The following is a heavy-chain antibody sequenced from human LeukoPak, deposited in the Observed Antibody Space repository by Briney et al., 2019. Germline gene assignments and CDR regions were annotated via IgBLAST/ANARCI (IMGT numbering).Heavy chain of an antibody. CDR2: ISWDCGST. J-gene: IGHJ6*04. CDR3: AQAKEYSGFGPILSGYYYGMDV. Sequence: GGSLRLSCAASGFTFDDYAMHWVRQAPGKGLECVSLISWDCGSTYYADSVRGLFTISRDNSRHTLYLQMNSLGAEDTALYYCAQAKEYSGFGPILSGYYYGMDVWGKGTTVTVSS. D-gene: IGHD5-12*01. V-gene: IGHV3-43D*04. CDR1: GFTFDDYA.